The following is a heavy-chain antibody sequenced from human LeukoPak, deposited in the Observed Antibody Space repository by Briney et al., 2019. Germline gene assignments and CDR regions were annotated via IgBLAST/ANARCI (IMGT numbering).Heavy chain of an antibody. J-gene: IGHJ4*02. Sequence: SETLSLTCTVSGGSISSYYWSWLRKPPGEGLEWIVYIYYSGSTNYNPSLKSRVTISVDTSKNKFYLKLSSVTAADTAVYYCAIGGSSILRYFDYWGQGTLVTVSS. CDR3: AIGGSSILRYFDY. D-gene: IGHD6-6*01. V-gene: IGHV4-59*01. CDR2: IYYSGST. CDR1: GGSISSYY.